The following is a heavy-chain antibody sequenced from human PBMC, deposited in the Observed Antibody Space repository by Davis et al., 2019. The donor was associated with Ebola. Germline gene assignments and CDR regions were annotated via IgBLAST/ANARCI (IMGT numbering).Heavy chain of an antibody. J-gene: IGHJ4*02. CDR3: AKGSSGWYISGIDY. CDR1: GFTFSNYW. CDR2: INGDETIT. D-gene: IGHD6-19*01. V-gene: IGHV3-74*01. Sequence: GESLKISCAASGFTFSNYWMHWVRQAPGKGLVWVSRINGDETITAYADSVKGRFTISRDNSKNTLYVQMKSLRAEDTAVYYCAKGSSGWYISGIDYWGQGALVTVSS.